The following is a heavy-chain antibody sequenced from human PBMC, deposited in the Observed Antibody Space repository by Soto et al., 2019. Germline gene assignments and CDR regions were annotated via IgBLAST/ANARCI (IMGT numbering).Heavy chain of an antibody. Sequence: SETLSLAFTVSGCSISSYDWSGIRQPPGKGLEWIGYIYYSGSTNYNPSLKSRVTISVDTSKNQFSLKLSSVTAADTAVYYCARARGDYGLYYFDSWGQGALVTVSS. V-gene: IGHV4-59*01. CDR3: ARARGDYGLYYFDS. CDR1: GCSISSYD. J-gene: IGHJ4*02. CDR2: IYYSGST. D-gene: IGHD4-17*01.